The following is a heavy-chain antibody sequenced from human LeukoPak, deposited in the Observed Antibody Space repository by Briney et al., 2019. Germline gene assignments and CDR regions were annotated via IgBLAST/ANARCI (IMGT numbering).Heavy chain of an antibody. J-gene: IGHJ5*02. V-gene: IGHV4-4*07. Sequence: SEILSLTCTVSDGSISSYYWSWIRQPAGKGLEWIGRIYTSGSTNYNPSLKSRVTMSVDTSKNQFSLKLSSVTAADTAVYYCARVITGTTLFSWFDPWGQGTLVTVSS. CDR2: IYTSGST. CDR3: ARVITGTTLFSWFDP. CDR1: DGSISSYY. D-gene: IGHD1-7*01.